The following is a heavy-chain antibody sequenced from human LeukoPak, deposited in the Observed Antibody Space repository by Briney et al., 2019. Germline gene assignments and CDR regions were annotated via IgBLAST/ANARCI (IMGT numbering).Heavy chain of an antibody. J-gene: IGHJ4*02. CDR2: ITGSGAYT. V-gene: IGHV3-23*01. D-gene: IGHD3-22*01. CDR1: GFTFNNYA. CDR3: AKRSSTSSGYFDF. Sequence: PGGSLRLSCTASGFTFNNYAMTWVRPAPGKGLEWVSAITGSGAYTNYADSVKGRFTISRDNSKNTIYLQMNSLRAEDTAIYYCAKRSSTSSGYFDFWGRGTLVTVSS.